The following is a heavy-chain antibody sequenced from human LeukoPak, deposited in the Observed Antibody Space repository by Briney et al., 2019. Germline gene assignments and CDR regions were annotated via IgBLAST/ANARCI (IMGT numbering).Heavy chain of an antibody. V-gene: IGHV3-66*02. Sequence: AGGSLRLSCPASGFTVSSNYMSWVRQAPGKGLEWVSVIYSGGSTYYADSVKGRFTISRDNSKNTLYLQMNSLRAEDTAVYYCAKEWRVAGYFDYWGQGTLVTVSS. CDR2: IYSGGST. J-gene: IGHJ4*02. D-gene: IGHD6-19*01. CDR3: AKEWRVAGYFDY. CDR1: GFTVSSNY.